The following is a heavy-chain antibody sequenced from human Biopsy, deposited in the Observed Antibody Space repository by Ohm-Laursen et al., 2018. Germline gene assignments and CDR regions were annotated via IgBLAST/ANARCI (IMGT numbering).Heavy chain of an antibody. CDR2: VFYTGST. Sequence: SETLSLTCTASGDSISSNYWSWIRQPPGKGLEWIGYVFYTGSTDYNPSLQSRVTISVDTSKNHFSLRLRSVTPADTAIYYCARDRGYYSDRTVPGYFDLWGRGTLVTVSS. D-gene: IGHD3-22*01. J-gene: IGHJ2*01. V-gene: IGHV4-59*01. CDR3: ARDRGYYSDRTVPGYFDL. CDR1: GDSISSNY.